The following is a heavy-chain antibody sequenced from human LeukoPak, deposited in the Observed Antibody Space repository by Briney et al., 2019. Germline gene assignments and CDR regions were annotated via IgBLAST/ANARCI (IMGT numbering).Heavy chain of an antibody. D-gene: IGHD3-10*01. CDR1: GYSISSGYY. V-gene: IGHV4-38-2*02. Sequence: PSETLSLTCSVSGYSISSGYYWGWIRQPPGKGLEWIGSIYHSGITYYNLSLKSRVTISVDTSKNQFSLKLSSVTAADTAVYYCARRGGDYGSGELNFWGQGTMVTVSS. CDR3: ARRGGDYGSGELNF. J-gene: IGHJ3*01. CDR2: IYHSGIT.